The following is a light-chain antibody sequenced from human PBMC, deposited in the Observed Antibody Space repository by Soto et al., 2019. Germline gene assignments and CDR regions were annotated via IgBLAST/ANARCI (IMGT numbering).Light chain of an antibody. CDR2: AAS. V-gene: IGKV1-9*01. CDR1: QDTSRS. CDR3: QQLYTYPLT. J-gene: IGKJ4*02. Sequence: DTQVTQSPSFLSASVGDRVTITCRASQDTSRSLGWYQQKPGKAPKLLIYAASTLHSGVPSRFSGSGSGTEFTLTISSLQPEDFATYYCQQLYTYPLTFGGGTKVDIK.